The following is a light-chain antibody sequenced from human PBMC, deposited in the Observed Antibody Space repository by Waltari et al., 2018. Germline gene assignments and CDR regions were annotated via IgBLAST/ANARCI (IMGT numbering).Light chain of an antibody. CDR1: SSDVGSYNL. V-gene: IGLV2-23*02. CDR2: EVS. J-gene: IGLJ2*01. CDR3: CSYAGSSTHVV. Sequence: QSALTQPASVSGSPGQSITISCTGTSSDVGSYNLVPWYQQHPGNAPKHMIYEVSKRPSGVSNRFSGYKSGHTAYLTNTGLQAEDEADYYCCSYAGSSTHVVFGGGTKLAIL.